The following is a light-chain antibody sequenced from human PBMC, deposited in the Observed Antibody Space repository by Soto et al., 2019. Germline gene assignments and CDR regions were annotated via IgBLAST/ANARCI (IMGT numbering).Light chain of an antibody. CDR3: QQYKNWPQT. Sequence: EIVLAQSPGGLSLSPGERATLSCRASQSVSSSYLAWYQQKPGQAPRLLIYGASSRATGIPARFSGGGSGTEFTLTIRSLQSEDFAVYYCQQYKNWPQTFGQGTQVDIK. J-gene: IGKJ1*01. CDR2: GAS. V-gene: IGKV3D-15*01. CDR1: QSVSSSY.